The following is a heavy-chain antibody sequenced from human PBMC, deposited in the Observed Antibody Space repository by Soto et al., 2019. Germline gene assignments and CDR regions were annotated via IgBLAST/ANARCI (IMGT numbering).Heavy chain of an antibody. J-gene: IGHJ4*02. Sequence: GSLRLSCAASGFTFSDYYMSWIRQAPGKGLEWVSYISSGGTTIDYADYVKGRFTISRDNAKNSLSLQMSSLRAEDTAVYYCARRRNNGIDYWGQGTLVTVSS. CDR2: ISSGGTTI. CDR3: ARRRNNGIDY. D-gene: IGHD1-1*01. V-gene: IGHV3-11*01. CDR1: GFTFSDYY.